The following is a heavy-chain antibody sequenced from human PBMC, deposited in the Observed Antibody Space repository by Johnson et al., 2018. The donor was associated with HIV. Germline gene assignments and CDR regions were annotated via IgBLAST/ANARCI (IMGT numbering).Heavy chain of an antibody. V-gene: IGHV3-7*01. CDR2: IKQDGNEK. CDR3: ARDKYCSGGSCYLDAFDI. Sequence: VQLVESGGGLVQPVGSLRLSCAASGFTFSNYWMEWVRQAPGKGLEWVANIKQDGNEKYSVDSVKGRFTISRDNAKNSLYLQMNSLRVEDTAVYYCARDKYCSGGSCYLDAFDIWGQGTMVIVSS. J-gene: IGHJ3*02. D-gene: IGHD2-15*01. CDR1: GFTFSNYW.